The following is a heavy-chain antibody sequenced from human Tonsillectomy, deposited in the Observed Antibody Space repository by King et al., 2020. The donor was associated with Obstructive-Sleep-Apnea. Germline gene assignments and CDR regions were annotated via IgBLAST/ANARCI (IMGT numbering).Heavy chain of an antibody. CDR1: GDTVTGYY. D-gene: IGHD6-13*01. CDR3: ASGRYSSRWYYFDY. J-gene: IGHJ4*02. Sequence: GAEGRRPGASGRVSGKASGDTVTGYYMHWVRKAPGQGLEGMGWINPNSGGTNYAQKFQGRVTMTRDTSISTAYMELSRLRSYDPAVYYCASGRYSSRWYYFDYWGQATLVTVSS. V-gene: IGHV1-2*02. CDR2: INPNSGGT.